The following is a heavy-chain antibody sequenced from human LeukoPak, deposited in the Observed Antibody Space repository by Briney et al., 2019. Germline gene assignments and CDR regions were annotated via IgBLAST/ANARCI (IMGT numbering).Heavy chain of an antibody. CDR3: ARDNYYDSSGPHDAFDI. D-gene: IGHD3-22*01. Sequence: SETLSLTCTVSGGSISSYYWSWIRQPPGKGLEWMGYIYYSGSTNYNPSLKSRVTISVDTSKNQFSLKLSSVTAADTAVYYCARDNYYDSSGPHDAFDIWGQGTMVTVSS. CDR2: IYYSGST. J-gene: IGHJ3*02. V-gene: IGHV4-59*01. CDR1: GGSISSYY.